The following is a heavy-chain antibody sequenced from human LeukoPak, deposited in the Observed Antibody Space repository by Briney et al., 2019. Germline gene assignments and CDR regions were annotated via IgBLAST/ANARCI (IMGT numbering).Heavy chain of an antibody. CDR1: GGSFSGYY. Sequence: SETLSLTCAVYGGSFSGYYWSWIRQPPGKGLEWIGYIYYSGSTNYNPSLKSRVTISVDTSKNQFSLKLSSVTAADTAVYYCARDKVEYSSSSGGGYYYYGMDVWGQGTTVTVSS. D-gene: IGHD6-6*01. V-gene: IGHV4-59*01. J-gene: IGHJ6*02. CDR3: ARDKVEYSSSSGGGYYYYGMDV. CDR2: IYYSGST.